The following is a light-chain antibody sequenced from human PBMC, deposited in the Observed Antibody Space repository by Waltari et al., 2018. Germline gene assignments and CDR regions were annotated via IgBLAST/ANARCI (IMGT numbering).Light chain of an antibody. Sequence: QSALTQPASVSGSPGQSITISCTGPSRDVGSYNLVSWYQQHPGKAPKLMICEGSKRPSGVSNRFSGSKSGNTASLTISGLQAEDEADYYCCSYAGSRTFVVFGGGTKLTVL. V-gene: IGLV2-23*03. CDR1: SRDVGSYNL. CDR2: EGS. CDR3: CSYAGSRTFVV. J-gene: IGLJ3*02.